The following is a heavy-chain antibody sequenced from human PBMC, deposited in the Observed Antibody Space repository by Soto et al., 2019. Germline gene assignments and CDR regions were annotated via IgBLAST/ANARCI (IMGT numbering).Heavy chain of an antibody. J-gene: IGHJ4*02. Sequence: EVQLLASGGGLVQPGGSLRLSCAASGFTFSNYAMTWVRQAPGKGLEWVSAFGGGGSTTYYADSVRGRFSISRDNSENTLFLQMHSLRAEDTALYYCAAVDSNTWYVGWYFDYWGQGTLVTVSP. V-gene: IGHV3-23*01. D-gene: IGHD6-13*01. CDR2: FGGGGSTT. CDR1: GFTFSNYA. CDR3: AAVDSNTWYVGWYFDY.